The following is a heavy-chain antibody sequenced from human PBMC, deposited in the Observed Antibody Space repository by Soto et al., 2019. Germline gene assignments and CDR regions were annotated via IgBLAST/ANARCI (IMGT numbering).Heavy chain of an antibody. CDR2: VSSDGSRT. CDR3: ARDVWHCGSNSCYFYGMDV. CDR1: GFTFSTYS. J-gene: IGHJ6*02. D-gene: IGHD2-2*01. V-gene: IGHV3-30-3*01. Sequence: QVQLVESGGGLVQPGRSLRLSCAASGFTFSTYSMHWVRQAPGKGLEWVAVVSSDGSRTYYAYSVKGRFTISRDNSKNTVFMQMNSLRAEDTAVYYCARDVWHCGSNSCYFYGMDVWGQGTTVTVSS.